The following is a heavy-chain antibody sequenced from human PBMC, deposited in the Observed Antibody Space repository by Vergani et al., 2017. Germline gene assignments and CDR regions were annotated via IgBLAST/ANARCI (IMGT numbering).Heavy chain of an antibody. CDR2: MNGDGDTI. CDR3: ARSRKFRFGVVWENWFDP. V-gene: IGHV3-74*01. J-gene: IGHJ5*02. Sequence: EVELVESGGGLVQPGGSLRLSCAASGFTFNEYWMHWARQGPGKGLVWVSGMNGDGDTISYADSVKGRFTISRDNAKNTLFLQMNSLRAEDTAVYYCARSRKFRFGVVWENWFDPWGQGTLVTVSS. CDR1: GFTFNEYW. D-gene: IGHD3-3*01.